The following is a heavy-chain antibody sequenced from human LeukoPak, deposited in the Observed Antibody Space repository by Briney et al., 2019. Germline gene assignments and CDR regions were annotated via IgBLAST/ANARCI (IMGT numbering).Heavy chain of an antibody. Sequence: PSETLSLTCTVSGGSISSSRYYWGWIRQPPGKGLEWIGRIDNSGSTSYNPSLNSRVTISVDTSKNQFSLKLSSATATDTAVYYCATHPYSNGNNDYNMDVWGQGTTVTVSS. CDR2: IDNSGST. CDR1: GGSISSSRYY. CDR3: ATHPYSNGNNDYNMDV. V-gene: IGHV4-39*01. D-gene: IGHD6-19*01. J-gene: IGHJ6*03.